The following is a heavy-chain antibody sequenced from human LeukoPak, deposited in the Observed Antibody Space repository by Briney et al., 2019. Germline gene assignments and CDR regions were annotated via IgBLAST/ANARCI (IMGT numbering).Heavy chain of an antibody. Sequence: PSETLSLSCTVSGGSIRGYYWSWIRQPPGKGLEWIGYIYTSGSTNYNPSLKSQVTISVDTAKNQFSLKLRSVTAADTAVYYCARTDYGDYGVWGQGTRVTVSS. J-gene: IGHJ4*02. CDR1: GGSIRGYY. D-gene: IGHD4-17*01. CDR2: IYTSGST. V-gene: IGHV4-59*01. CDR3: ARTDYGDYGV.